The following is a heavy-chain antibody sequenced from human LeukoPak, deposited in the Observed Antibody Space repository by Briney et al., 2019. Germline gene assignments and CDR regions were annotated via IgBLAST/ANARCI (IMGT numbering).Heavy chain of an antibody. CDR1: GGSISSSSYY. Sequence: KPSETLSLTCTVSGGSISSSSYYWGWIRQPPGKGLEWIGSIYYSGSTYYNPSLKSRVTISVDTSKNQFSLKLSSVTAADTAVYYCANYYGSGASLDYWGQGTLVTVSS. CDR3: ANYYGSGASLDY. D-gene: IGHD3-10*01. J-gene: IGHJ4*02. CDR2: IYYSGST. V-gene: IGHV4-39*01.